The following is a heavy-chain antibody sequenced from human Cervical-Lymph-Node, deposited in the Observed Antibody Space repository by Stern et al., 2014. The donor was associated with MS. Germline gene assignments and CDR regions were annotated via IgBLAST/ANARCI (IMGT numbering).Heavy chain of an antibody. CDR2: ISYDGSNK. D-gene: IGHD3-22*01. Sequence: VQLEESGGGVVQPGRSLRLSCAASGFTFSSYGMHWVRQAPGKGLEWVAVISYDGSNKYYADSVKGRFTISRDNSKNTLYLQMNSLRAEDTAVYYCAKEGYYYDSSGYRHPGYFDYWGQGTLVTVSS. CDR1: GFTFSSYG. CDR3: AKEGYYYDSSGYRHPGYFDY. V-gene: IGHV3-30*18. J-gene: IGHJ4*02.